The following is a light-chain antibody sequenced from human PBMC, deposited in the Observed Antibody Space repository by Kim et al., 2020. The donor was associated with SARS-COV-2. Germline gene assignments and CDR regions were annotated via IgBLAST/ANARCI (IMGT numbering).Light chain of an antibody. CDR1: NIGSKR. CDR3: QVWDSSSDHV. J-gene: IGLJ1*01. CDR2: YDS. Sequence: VAPGKTARITGGGNNIGSKRVHWYQQKPGQAPVLVIYYDSDRPSGIPERFSGSNSGNTATLTISRVEAGDEADYYCQVWDSSSDHVFGTGTKVTVL. V-gene: IGLV3-21*04.